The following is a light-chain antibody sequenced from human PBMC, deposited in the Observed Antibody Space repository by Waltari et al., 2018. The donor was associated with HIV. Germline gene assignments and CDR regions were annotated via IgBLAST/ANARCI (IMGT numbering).Light chain of an antibody. CDR3: GTWDSSLSAWV. J-gene: IGLJ3*02. CDR2: DSN. CDR1: SSNIGNNY. V-gene: IGLV1-51*01. Sequence: QSVLTHPPSVSAAPGQKVTISCSGSSSNIGNNYVTWYQQLPGTAPKLLIYDSNKRPSGIPDRFSGSKSGTAGTLAITGLQTGDEADYYCGTWDSSLSAWVFGGGTKLTVL.